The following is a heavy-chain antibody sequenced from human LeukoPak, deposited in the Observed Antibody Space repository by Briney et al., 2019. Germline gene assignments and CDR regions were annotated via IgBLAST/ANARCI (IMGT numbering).Heavy chain of an antibody. CDR1: GGSISSYY. Sequence: SETLSLTCTVSGGSISSYYWSWIRKPPGKGLEWIGYIYYSGSTNYNPSLKSRVTISVDTSKNQFSLKLSSVTAADTAVYYCARFGEWGYYFDYWGQGTLVTVSS. CDR2: IYYSGST. J-gene: IGHJ4*02. CDR3: ARFGEWGYYFDY. D-gene: IGHD3-10*01. V-gene: IGHV4-59*01.